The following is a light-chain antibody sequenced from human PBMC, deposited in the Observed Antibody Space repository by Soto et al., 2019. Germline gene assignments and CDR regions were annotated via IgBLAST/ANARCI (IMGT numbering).Light chain of an antibody. J-gene: IGLJ2*01. Sequence: QLVLTQSSSASACLGSSVKLTCTLTSGHSSYIIAWHHHQPGKAPRYLMKVERDGTYSKGSGVPDRFSGSSSGADRYLTISNVQSEDEADYYCETWDSNTVIFGGGTKVTVL. CDR1: SGHSSYI. V-gene: IGLV4-60*03. CDR3: ETWDSNTVI. CDR2: VERDGTY.